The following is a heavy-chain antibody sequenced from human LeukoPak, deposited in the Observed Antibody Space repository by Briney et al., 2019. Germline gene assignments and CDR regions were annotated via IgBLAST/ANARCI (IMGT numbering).Heavy chain of an antibody. Sequence: ASVKVSCKASGYTFTSYDINWVRQATGQGLEWMGWMNPNSGNTGYAQKFQGRVTMTRNTSISTAYMELSSLRSEDTAVYYCARSSPAAEWGDYYGMDVWGQGTTVTVSS. CDR2: MNPNSGNT. D-gene: IGHD6-13*01. CDR3: ARSSPAAEWGDYYGMDV. J-gene: IGHJ6*02. V-gene: IGHV1-8*01. CDR1: GYTFTSYD.